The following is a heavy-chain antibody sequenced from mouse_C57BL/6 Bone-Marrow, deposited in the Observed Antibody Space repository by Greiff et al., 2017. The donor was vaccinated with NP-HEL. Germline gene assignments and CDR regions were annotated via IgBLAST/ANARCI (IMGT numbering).Heavy chain of an antibody. CDR2: IDPSDSYT. CDR3: ARDCSYYDDSNDGFDY. V-gene: IGHV1-50*01. J-gene: IGHJ3*01. Sequence: QVQLQQPGAELVKPGASVKLSCKASGYTFTSYWMQWVKQRPGQGLEWIGEIDPSDSYTNYNQKFNGKATLTVDTSSSTAYMQLSSLTSEDSAVYYCARDCSYYDDSNDGFDYWGQGTLVTVSA. CDR1: GYTFTSYW. D-gene: IGHD1-1*01.